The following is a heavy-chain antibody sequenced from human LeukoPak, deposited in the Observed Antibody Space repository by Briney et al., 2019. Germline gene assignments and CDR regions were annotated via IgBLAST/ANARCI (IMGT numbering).Heavy chain of an antibody. J-gene: IGHJ5*02. Sequence: GGSLRLSCAASGFTFDDYAMHWVRQAPGKGLEWVSLISWDGGSTYYADSVKGRFTISRDNSKNSLYLQMNSLRAEDTALYYCAKGDCSSTSCLPRFDPWGQGTLVTVSS. CDR1: GFTFDDYA. D-gene: IGHD2-2*01. CDR2: ISWDGGST. V-gene: IGHV3-43D*03. CDR3: AKGDCSSTSCLPRFDP.